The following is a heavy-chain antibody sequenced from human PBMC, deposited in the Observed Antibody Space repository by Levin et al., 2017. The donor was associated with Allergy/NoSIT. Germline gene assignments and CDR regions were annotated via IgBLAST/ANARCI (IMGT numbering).Heavy chain of an antibody. Sequence: SETLSLTCAVSGGSLSGYYWTWIRQPPGKGLEWIGEINHSGSASYNPSLRSRVTMSVDTSKNQFSLNLISVTAADTAVYYCARLAGDSRGWYLPYWGQGTLVTVSS. CDR2: INHSGSA. D-gene: IGHD6-19*01. CDR1: GGSLSGYY. J-gene: IGHJ4*02. V-gene: IGHV4-34*01. CDR3: ARLAGDSRGWYLPY.